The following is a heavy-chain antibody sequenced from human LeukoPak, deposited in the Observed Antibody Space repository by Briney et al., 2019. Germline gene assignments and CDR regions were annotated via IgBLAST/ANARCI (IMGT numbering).Heavy chain of an antibody. Sequence: SETLSLTCTVSGGSISSSSYYWCWIRQPPGKGLEWIGSIYYSGSTYYNPSLKSRVTISVDTSKNQFSLKLSSVTAADTAVYYSAKVGAAAAGLNAFDIWGQGTMVTVSS. D-gene: IGHD2-2*01. CDR1: GGSISSSSYY. CDR3: AKVGAAAAGLNAFDI. CDR2: IYYSGST. V-gene: IGHV4-39*01. J-gene: IGHJ3*02.